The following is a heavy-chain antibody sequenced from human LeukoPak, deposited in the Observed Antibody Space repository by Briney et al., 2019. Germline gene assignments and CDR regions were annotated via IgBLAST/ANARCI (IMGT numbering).Heavy chain of an antibody. V-gene: IGHV3-23*01. CDR3: AEGGGIGYDSHFDH. CDR1: GFTFSSYA. D-gene: IGHD5-12*01. CDR2: ISGPSDST. Sequence: GGSLRLSCAASGFTFSSYAMNWARQAPGKGLEWVSGISGPSDSTYYSDSVQGRFTISRDNSKNTLYLHMNSLRAEDTAVYYCAEGGGIGYDSHFDHWGQGSLVTVSS. J-gene: IGHJ4*02.